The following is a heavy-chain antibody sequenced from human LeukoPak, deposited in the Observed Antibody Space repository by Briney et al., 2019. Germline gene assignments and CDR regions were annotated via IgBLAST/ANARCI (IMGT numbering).Heavy chain of an antibody. CDR1: GGSISSYY. D-gene: IGHD6-19*01. Sequence: SETLSLTCTASGGSISSYYWSWIRQPAGKGLEWIGRIYTSGSTNYNPSLKSRVTMSVDTSKNQFSLKLSSVTAADTAVYYCAREELLVLHDYYYYYYMDVWGKGTTVTVSS. J-gene: IGHJ6*03. CDR3: AREELLVLHDYYYYYYMDV. CDR2: IYTSGST. V-gene: IGHV4-4*07.